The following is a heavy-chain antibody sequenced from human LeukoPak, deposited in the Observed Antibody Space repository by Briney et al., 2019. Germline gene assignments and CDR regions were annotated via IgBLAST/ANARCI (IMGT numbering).Heavy chain of an antibody. CDR2: INPNNGDT. Sequence: ASVKVSCETSGYGFSGYYIHWVRQAPGQGLEWMGWINPNNGDTNYAQKSQGRVTMTRDLSIDTAYMDLSSLGSDDTAVYYCARRDFWTGLDYWGQGTLVSVSS. CDR1: GYGFSGYY. J-gene: IGHJ4*02. CDR3: ARRDFWTGLDY. D-gene: IGHD3/OR15-3a*01. V-gene: IGHV1-2*02.